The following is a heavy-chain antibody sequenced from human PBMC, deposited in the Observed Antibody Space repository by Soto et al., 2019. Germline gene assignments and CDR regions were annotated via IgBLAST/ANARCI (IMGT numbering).Heavy chain of an antibody. J-gene: IGHJ4*02. D-gene: IGHD3-10*02. V-gene: IGHV4-59*08. Sequence: WIRQPPGKGLEWIGYIYYSGSTNYNPSLKSRVTISVDTSKNQFSLKLSSVTAADTAVYYCARAVVFGEFDYWGQGTLVTVSS. CDR2: IYYSGST. CDR3: ARAVVFGEFDY.